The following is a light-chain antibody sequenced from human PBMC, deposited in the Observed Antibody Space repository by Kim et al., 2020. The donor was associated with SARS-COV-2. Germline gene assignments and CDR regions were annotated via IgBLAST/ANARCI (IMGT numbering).Light chain of an antibody. V-gene: IGKV3-20*01. J-gene: IGKJ2*01. CDR2: GAS. CDR3: QSSET. Sequence: GTLSLYPGDRATLSCRASENLSASYLAWYQQKPGQAPTLVIYGASIRAAGIPDRFSGSGSGADFTLTITRVEPEDFAVYYCQSSETFGQGTKLEI. CDR1: ENLSASY.